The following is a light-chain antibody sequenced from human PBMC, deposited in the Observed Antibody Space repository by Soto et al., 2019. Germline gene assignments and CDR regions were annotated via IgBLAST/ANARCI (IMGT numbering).Light chain of an antibody. J-gene: IGKJ5*01. CDR1: QSIGDS. V-gene: IGKV1-12*01. Sequence: DVQMTQSPSTLSASVGDRVTITCRASQSIGDSLAWYQQKPGKAPKLLIYAASSLQSGVPSRFSGSGSGTDFTLTISSLQPEDFATYYCQQANSFPITFGQGTRLEIK. CDR3: QQANSFPIT. CDR2: AAS.